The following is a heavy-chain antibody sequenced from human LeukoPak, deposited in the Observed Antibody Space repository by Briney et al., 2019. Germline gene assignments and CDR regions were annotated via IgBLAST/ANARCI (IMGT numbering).Heavy chain of an antibody. V-gene: IGHV4-34*01. CDR2: INNSGGT. Sequence: SETLSLTCAVYGGSFSGYFWSWIRQPPGKGLEWIGEINNSGGTNYNPSLKSRVTISADTSKKQFSLKLRSVTAADTAVYYCARARGRLVPPAYWGQGTLVTVSS. J-gene: IGHJ4*02. CDR1: GGSFSGYF. D-gene: IGHD6-19*01. CDR3: ARARGRLVPPAY.